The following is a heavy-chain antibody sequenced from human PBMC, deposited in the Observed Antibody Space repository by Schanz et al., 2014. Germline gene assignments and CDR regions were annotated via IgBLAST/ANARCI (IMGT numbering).Heavy chain of an antibody. CDR1: GASISSVYW. CDR3: VRNGDCRGGIRCDKGYFDS. V-gene: IGHV4-4*02. CDR2: MHHSEGR. Sequence: QVQLQQWGAGLVKPSGTLSLTCTVSGASISSVYWWSWVRQSPGTGLEWIGEMHHSEGRNYNPSHKSRYPTFIDDSKTQFSRELISVPAADTAVYYCVRNGDCRGGIRCDKGYFDSWGQGILVTVSS. J-gene: IGHJ4*02. D-gene: IGHD2-15*01.